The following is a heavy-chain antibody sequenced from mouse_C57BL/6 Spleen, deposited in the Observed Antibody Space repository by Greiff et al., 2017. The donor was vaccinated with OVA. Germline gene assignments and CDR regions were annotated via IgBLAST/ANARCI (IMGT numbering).Heavy chain of an antibody. Sequence: EVMLVESGEGLVKPGGSLKLSCAASGFTFSSYAMSWVRQTPEKRLEWVAYISSGGDYIYYADTVKGRFTISRDNARNTLYLQMSSLKSEDTAMYYCTRAHDYATLYYAMDYWGQGTSVTVSS. CDR2: ISSGGDYI. CDR3: TRAHDYATLYYAMDY. V-gene: IGHV5-9-1*02. J-gene: IGHJ4*01. CDR1: GFTFSSYA. D-gene: IGHD2-4*01.